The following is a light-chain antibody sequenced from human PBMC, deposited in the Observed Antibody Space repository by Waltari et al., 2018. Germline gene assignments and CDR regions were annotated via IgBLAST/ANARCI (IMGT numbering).Light chain of an antibody. V-gene: IGLV3-21*02. Sequence: SYVLTQPPSVSVAPGPTATITCGGDNIGSKSVHWYQKKPGQAPVLVIFDDSDRPSGIPERLSGSNSGNTATLTISRVEAGDEADYFCQVWDRSGDHPVFGGGTKLTVL. CDR2: DDS. CDR1: NIGSKS. CDR3: QVWDRSGDHPV. J-gene: IGLJ2*01.